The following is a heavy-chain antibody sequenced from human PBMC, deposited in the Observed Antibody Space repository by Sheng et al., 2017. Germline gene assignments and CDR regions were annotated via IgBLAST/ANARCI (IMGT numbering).Heavy chain of an antibody. CDR1: GYTFTSYG. CDR2: ISAYNGNT. Sequence: QVQLVQSGAEVKKPGASVKVSCKASGYTFTSYGISWVRQAPGQGLEWMGWISAYNGNTNYAQKLQGRVTMTTDTSTSTAYMELRSLRSDDTAVYYCARDTVLADYDFWSGPSGDAFDIWGQGTMVTVSS. V-gene: IGHV1-18*01. D-gene: IGHD3-3*01. CDR3: ARDTVLADYDFWSGPSGDAFDI. J-gene: IGHJ3*02.